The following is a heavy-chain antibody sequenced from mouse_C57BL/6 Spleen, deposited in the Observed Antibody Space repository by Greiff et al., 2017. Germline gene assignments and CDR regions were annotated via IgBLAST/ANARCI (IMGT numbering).Heavy chain of an antibody. CDR1: GYTFTSYN. CDR3: ARTGDYDGDYYARDY. Sequence: VQLQQSGAELVRPGASVKMSCKASGYTFTSYNMHWVKQTPKQGLELIGAIYPGNGATSYNQKFKGKATLTVDKSYSTAYMQLSSLTSEDSAIYFCARTGDYDGDYYARDYWGQGTSVTVSS. V-gene: IGHV1-12*01. J-gene: IGHJ4*01. CDR2: IYPGNGAT. D-gene: IGHD2-4*01.